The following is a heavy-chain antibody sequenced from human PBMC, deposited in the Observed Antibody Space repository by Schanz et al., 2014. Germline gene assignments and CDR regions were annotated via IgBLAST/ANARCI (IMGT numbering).Heavy chain of an antibody. CDR3: AKGMGYCSGGTCYDYYYYGLDV. D-gene: IGHD2-15*01. CDR2: ISHSGGSK. CDR1: GFTFSSYG. Sequence: EVQLLESGGGLVQPGGSLRLSCAASGFTFSSYGMHWVRQAPGKGLEWVSSISHSGGSKYYADSVKGRFTISRDNSENTLYLQMNSLSADDTAVCYCAKGMGYCSGGTCYDYYYYGLDVWGQGTTVTVSS. V-gene: IGHV3-23*01. J-gene: IGHJ6*02.